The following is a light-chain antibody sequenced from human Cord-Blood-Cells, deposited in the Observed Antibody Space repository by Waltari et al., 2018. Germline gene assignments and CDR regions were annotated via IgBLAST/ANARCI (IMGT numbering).Light chain of an antibody. CDR1: SSDVGGYNY. CDR2: DVS. Sequence: QSALTQPASVSGSPGQSITISCTGTSSDVGGYNYVSWYQQHPGKAPKLMIYDVSNRPSGFSNRFSGSKSGNTASLTISWLQAEDEADYYCSSYTSSSTYVFGTVTKVTVL. CDR3: SSYTSSSTYV. V-gene: IGLV2-14*01. J-gene: IGLJ1*01.